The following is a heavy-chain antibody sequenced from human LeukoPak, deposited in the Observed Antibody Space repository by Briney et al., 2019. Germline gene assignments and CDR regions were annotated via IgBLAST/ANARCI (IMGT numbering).Heavy chain of an antibody. J-gene: IGHJ4*02. CDR2: IYHSGST. CDR3: ASRDILTGYTYYFDY. CDR1: GGSISSGGYY. D-gene: IGHD3-9*01. V-gene: IGHV4-30-2*01. Sequence: SETLSLTCTVSGGSISSGGYYWSWIRQPPGKGLEWIGYIYHSGSTYYNPSLKSRVTISVDRSKNQFSLKLSSVTAADTAVYYCASRDILTGYTYYFDYWGQGTLVTVSS.